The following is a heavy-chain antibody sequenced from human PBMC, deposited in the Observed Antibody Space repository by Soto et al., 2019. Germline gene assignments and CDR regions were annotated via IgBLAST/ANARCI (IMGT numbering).Heavy chain of an antibody. V-gene: IGHV3-9*01. CDR1: GSTFEDYA. D-gene: IGHD2-21*01. CDR3: TKDVTAGGADV. CDR2: IYWGSNRI. J-gene: IGHJ6*04. Sequence: EVQLVESGGSLVQPGGSVTLSCVASGSTFEDYAMHWVRQAPGKGLEWVAGIYWGSNRIDYADSVRGRFATSRDNAERSLYLQMNSLTGDDTAFYYCTKDVTAGGADVWGKGTMVTVSS.